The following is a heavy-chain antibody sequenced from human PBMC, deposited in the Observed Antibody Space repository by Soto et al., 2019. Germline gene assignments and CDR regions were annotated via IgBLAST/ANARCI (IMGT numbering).Heavy chain of an antibody. CDR1: GFTFSSYW. CDR3: AVRLAARPREFDY. D-gene: IGHD6-6*01. CDR2: IKQDGSEK. J-gene: IGHJ4*02. V-gene: IGHV3-7*01. Sequence: GGSLRLSCAASGFTFSSYWMSWVRQAPGKGLEWVANIKQDGSEKYYVDSVKGRFTISRDNAKNSLYLQMNSLRAEDTAVYYCAVRLAARPREFDYWGQGTLVTVSS.